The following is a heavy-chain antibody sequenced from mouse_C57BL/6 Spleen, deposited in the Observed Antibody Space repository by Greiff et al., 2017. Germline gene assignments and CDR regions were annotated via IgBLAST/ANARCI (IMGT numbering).Heavy chain of an antibody. CDR3: ARSGDNDYDEGYYFDY. Sequence: QVQLKQPGAELVKPGASVKLSCKASGYTFTSYWMHWVKQRPGQGLEWIGMIHPNSGSTNYNEKFKSKATLTVDKSSSTAYMQLSSLTSEDSAVYYCARSGDNDYDEGYYFDYWGQGTTLTVSS. D-gene: IGHD2-4*01. CDR2: IHPNSGST. J-gene: IGHJ2*01. V-gene: IGHV1-64*01. CDR1: GYTFTSYW.